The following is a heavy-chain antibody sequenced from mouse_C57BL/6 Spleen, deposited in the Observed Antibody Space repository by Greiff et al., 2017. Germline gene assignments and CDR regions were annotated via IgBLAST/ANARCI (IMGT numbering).Heavy chain of an antibody. CDR3: ARDEGRRGFFDY. J-gene: IGHJ2*01. CDR2: IDPSDSYT. V-gene: IGHV1-50*01. Sequence: QVQLQQPGAELVKPGASVKLSCKASGYTFTSYWMQWVKQRPGQGLEWIGEIDPSDSYTNYNQKFKGKATLTVDTSSSTAYMQLSSLTSEDSAVXYCARDEGRRGFFDYWGQGTTLTVSS. D-gene: IGHD3-1*01. CDR1: GYTFTSYW.